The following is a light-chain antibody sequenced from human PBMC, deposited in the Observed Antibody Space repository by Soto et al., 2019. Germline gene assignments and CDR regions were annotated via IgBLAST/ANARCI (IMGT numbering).Light chain of an antibody. V-gene: IGKV1-5*01. Sequence: DIQMTQSPSTLSASVGDRVTITCRASQTIHSFLAWYQQKAGKAPKLLIYDASNLESGVPSRFSGSGSGTEFTLTVSSLQPDDFATYYCQQYDSYPLTFGGGTKVDIK. CDR1: QTIHSF. CDR2: DAS. CDR3: QQYDSYPLT. J-gene: IGKJ4*01.